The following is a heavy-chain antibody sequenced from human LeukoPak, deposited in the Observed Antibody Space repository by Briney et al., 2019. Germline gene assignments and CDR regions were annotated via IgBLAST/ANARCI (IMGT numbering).Heavy chain of an antibody. D-gene: IGHD6-19*01. CDR2: IYYSGST. V-gene: IGHV4-39*01. J-gene: IGHJ3*02. CDR1: GGSISSSSYY. CDR3: ARPTSTGYSSGWYESGAFDI. Sequence: PSETLSLTCTVSGGSISSSSYYWGWIRQPPGKGLEWIGSIYYSGSTYYNPSLKSRVTISVDTSKNQFSLKLSSVTAADTAVYYCARPTSTGYSSGWYESGAFDIWGQGTMVTVSS.